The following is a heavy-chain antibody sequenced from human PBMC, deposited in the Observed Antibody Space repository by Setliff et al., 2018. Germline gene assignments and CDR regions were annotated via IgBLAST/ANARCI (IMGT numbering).Heavy chain of an antibody. Sequence: SETLSLTCAVYGGSFSTYYWIWIRQPPGKGLEWIGSIYHSGSTYYNPSLKSRVTISVDTSKNQFSLKLSSVTAADTAVYYCAREDTAMATYYYGMDVWGQGTTVTVSS. CDR3: AREDTAMATYYYGMDV. J-gene: IGHJ6*02. D-gene: IGHD5-18*01. CDR2: IYHSGST. CDR1: GGSFSTYY. V-gene: IGHV4-34*01.